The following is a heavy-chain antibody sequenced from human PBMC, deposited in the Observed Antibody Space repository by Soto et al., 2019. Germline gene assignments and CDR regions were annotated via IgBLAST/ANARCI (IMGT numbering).Heavy chain of an antibody. D-gene: IGHD2-2*01. CDR2: ISGSGTIT. J-gene: IGHJ4*02. CDR3: ARDERYCSSTSCYNFDY. V-gene: IGHV3-23*01. Sequence: GGSLRLSCAASGFPFSSRAMSWVRQAPGKGLEWVSAISGSGTITYYADSVKGRFTISRDTSKNTLYLQMNSLRAEDTAVYYCARDERYCSSTSCYNFDYWGQGTLVTVSS. CDR1: GFPFSSRA.